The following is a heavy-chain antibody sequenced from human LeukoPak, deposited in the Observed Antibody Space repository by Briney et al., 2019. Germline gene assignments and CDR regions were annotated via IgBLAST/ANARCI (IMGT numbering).Heavy chain of an antibody. Sequence: SETLSLTCTVSGGSISSGSYYWSWIRQPAGKGLEWIGRIYTSGSTNYNPSLKSRVTISVDTSKNQFSLKLSSVTAADTAVYYCARGTGTKFRNWFDPWGQGTLVTVSS. CDR3: ARGTGTKFRNWFDP. CDR1: GGSISSGSYY. CDR2: IYTSGST. V-gene: IGHV4-61*02. D-gene: IGHD1-1*01. J-gene: IGHJ5*02.